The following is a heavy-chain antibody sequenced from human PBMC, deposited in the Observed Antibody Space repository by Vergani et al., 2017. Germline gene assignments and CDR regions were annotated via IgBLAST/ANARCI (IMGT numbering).Heavy chain of an antibody. Sequence: QVHLVQSGAEVKKPGASVKVACEASGYTFMNYGVSWIRQAPGQGLEWMGWISSFNCDTRYSQNFQGRLTLTREPSTNTAYLDLGSLASDDTAVYFCARVRGNSGDYHFDHWGQGTRVTVSS. V-gene: IGHV1-18*01. J-gene: IGHJ4*02. CDR2: ISSFNCDT. CDR1: GYTFMNYG. CDR3: ARVRGNSGDYHFDH. D-gene: IGHD1-26*01.